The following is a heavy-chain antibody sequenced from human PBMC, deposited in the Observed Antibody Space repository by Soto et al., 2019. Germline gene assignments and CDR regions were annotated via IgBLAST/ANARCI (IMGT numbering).Heavy chain of an antibody. D-gene: IGHD1-26*01. CDR2: ISAHNGNT. CDR1: GYTFTSYG. CDR3: ASSREGGSGRYFDY. V-gene: IGHV1-18*01. Sequence: QVQLMQSGAEVRKPGASVKVSCKASGYTFTSYGLTWVRQAPGQGLEWMGWISAHNGNTNYAQKLQGRVTMTTDTSTSTGYMELRRLRSDDTAVYYCASSREGGSGRYFDYWGQGTLVTVSS. J-gene: IGHJ4*02.